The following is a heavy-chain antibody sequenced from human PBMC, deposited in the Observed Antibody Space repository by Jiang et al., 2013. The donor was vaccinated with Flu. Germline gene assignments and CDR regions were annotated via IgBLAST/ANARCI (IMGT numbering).Heavy chain of an antibody. J-gene: IGHJ4*02. D-gene: IGHD1-26*01. CDR3: AKGTDIVGPTVMGF. V-gene: IGHV3-23*01. Sequence: VQLLESGGGLVQPGGSLRLSCAASGFVFSTFAMSWVRQVPGKGLEWVAGTGGSGDVKYYADSLRGRFTISRDNSKKTVYLQMDSLRADDTAIYYCAKGTDIVGPTVMGFWGQGTLVTVSS. CDR2: TGGSGDVK. CDR1: GFVFSTFA.